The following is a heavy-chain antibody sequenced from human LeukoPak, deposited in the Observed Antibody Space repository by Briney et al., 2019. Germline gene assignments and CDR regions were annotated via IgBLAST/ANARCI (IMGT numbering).Heavy chain of an antibody. CDR2: ISSSGSTI. J-gene: IGHJ3*01. D-gene: IGHD3-22*01. Sequence: PRGSLRLSCAASGFTFSDYYMSWIRQAPGKGLEWVSYISSSGSTIYYADSVKGRFTISRDNAKNSLYLQMNSLRAEDTAVYYCASKHYYDSSGLLWGQGTMVTVSS. V-gene: IGHV3-11*01. CDR3: ASKHYYDSSGLL. CDR1: GFTFSDYY.